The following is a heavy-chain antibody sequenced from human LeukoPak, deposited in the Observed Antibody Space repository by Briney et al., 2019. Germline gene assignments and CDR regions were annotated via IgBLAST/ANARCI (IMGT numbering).Heavy chain of an antibody. CDR1: GGSISSYY. J-gene: IGHJ4*02. V-gene: IGHV4-59*01. Sequence: SETLSLTCTVSGGSISSYYWSWVRQPPGKGLEWIGYIYYSGSTNYNPSLTSRVTISVDTSKNQFSLKLSSVTAADTAVYYCARGRYYYGSGSYYNPHYFDYWGQGTLVTVSS. D-gene: IGHD3-10*01. CDR3: ARGRYYYGSGSYYNPHYFDY. CDR2: IYYSGST.